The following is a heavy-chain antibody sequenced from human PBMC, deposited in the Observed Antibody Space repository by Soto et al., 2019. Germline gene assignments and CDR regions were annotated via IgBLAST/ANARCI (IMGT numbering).Heavy chain of an antibody. CDR1: GGSISSGGYY. Sequence: PSETLSLTCTVSGGSISSGGYYWSWIRQHPGKGLEWIGYIYYSGSTYYNPSLKSRVTISVDTSKNQFSLKLSSVTAADTAVYYCARGFAEVGAPNAEYFQHWGQGTLVTVSS. CDR2: IYYSGST. D-gene: IGHD1-26*01. CDR3: ARGFAEVGAPNAEYFQH. J-gene: IGHJ1*01. V-gene: IGHV4-31*03.